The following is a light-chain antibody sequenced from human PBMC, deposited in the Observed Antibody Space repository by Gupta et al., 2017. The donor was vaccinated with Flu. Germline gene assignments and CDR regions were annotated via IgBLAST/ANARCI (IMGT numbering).Light chain of an antibody. Sequence: SLLTQPPSVSGAPGPTVTTSCTGTSSNFGADYDVHWYQQLPGTAPKLLIYGNSNRASGVPDRFSGSKSGTSASLAITGLQAEDEADYYCQSYDISLSGSVFGGGTKLTVL. CDR2: GNS. CDR1: SSNFGADYD. V-gene: IGLV1-40*01. J-gene: IGLJ3*02. CDR3: QSYDISLSGSV.